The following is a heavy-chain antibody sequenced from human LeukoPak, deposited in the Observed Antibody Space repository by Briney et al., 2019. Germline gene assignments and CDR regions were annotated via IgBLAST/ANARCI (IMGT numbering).Heavy chain of an antibody. CDR3: ARHAEHYDY. V-gene: IGHV4-38-2*02. CDR1: GDYITRGYY. D-gene: IGHD1-26*01. Sequence: SETLSLTCTVSGDYITRGYYWGWIRQPPGKGLEWIGTIYHSGSTYYNPSLKSRVTISVDTSKNQFSLKLSSVTAADTAVYYCARHAEHYDYWGQGTLVTVSS. J-gene: IGHJ4*02. CDR2: IYHSGST.